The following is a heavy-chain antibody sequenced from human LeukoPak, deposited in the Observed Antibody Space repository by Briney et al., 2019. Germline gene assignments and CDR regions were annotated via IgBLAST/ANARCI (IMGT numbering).Heavy chain of an antibody. V-gene: IGHV1-2*02. CDR1: GYTFTGHY. Sequence: ASVKVSCKASGYTFTGHYMHWVRQAPGQGLEWMGWINPNSGGTNYAQKFQGRVTMTRDTSISTAYMELSRLRSDDTAVYYCARRYCSGGSCYAMVEDYWGQGTLVTVSS. CDR2: INPNSGGT. CDR3: ARRYCSGGSCYAMVEDY. J-gene: IGHJ4*02. D-gene: IGHD2-15*01.